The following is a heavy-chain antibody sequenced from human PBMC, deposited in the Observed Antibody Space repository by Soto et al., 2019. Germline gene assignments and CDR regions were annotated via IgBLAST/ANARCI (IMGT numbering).Heavy chain of an antibody. Sequence: GESLKISCKVSGYSFTSYWIGCVRQMPGKGLEWMGIIYPGDSDTRYSPSFQGQVTISADKSISTAYLQWSSLKASDTAMYYCARTYYDILTGYRPLNYFDYWGQGTLVTVSS. J-gene: IGHJ4*02. CDR3: ARTYYDILTGYRPLNYFDY. D-gene: IGHD3-9*01. V-gene: IGHV5-51*01. CDR1: GYSFTSYW. CDR2: IYPGDSDT.